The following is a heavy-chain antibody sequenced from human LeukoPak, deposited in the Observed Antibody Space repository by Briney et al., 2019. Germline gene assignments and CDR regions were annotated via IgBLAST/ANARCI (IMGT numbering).Heavy chain of an antibody. J-gene: IGHJ1*01. CDR3: ARNRVGYDSSGYKQNERYFQH. CDR2: IYHSGST. Sequence: SETLSLTCTVSGYSISSGYYWGWIRQPPGKGLEWIGSIYHSGSTYHNPSLKSRVTISVDTSKNQLSLKLSSVTAADTAVYYCARNRVGYDSSGYKQNERYFQHWGQGTLVTVSS. D-gene: IGHD3-22*01. V-gene: IGHV4-38-2*02. CDR1: GYSISSGYY.